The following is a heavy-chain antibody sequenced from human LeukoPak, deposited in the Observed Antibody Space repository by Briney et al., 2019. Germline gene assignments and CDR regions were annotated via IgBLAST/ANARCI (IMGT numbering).Heavy chain of an antibody. D-gene: IGHD3-22*01. CDR2: INAGNGNT. J-gene: IGHJ4*02. Sequence: ASVKVSCKASGYTFTSYAMHWVRQAPGQRLEWMGWINAGNGNTKYSQKFQGRVTITRDTSASTAYMELSSLRSEDTAVYYCVYGSSGYYGEFDYWGQGTLVTVSS. CDR1: GYTFTSYA. CDR3: VYGSSGYYGEFDY. V-gene: IGHV1-3*01.